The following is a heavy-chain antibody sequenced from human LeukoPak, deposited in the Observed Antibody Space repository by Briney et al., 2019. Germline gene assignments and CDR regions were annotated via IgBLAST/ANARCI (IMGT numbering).Heavy chain of an antibody. V-gene: IGHV5-51*01. CDR1: GYSFTSYW. CDR2: IYPGDSDI. J-gene: IGHJ3*02. D-gene: IGHD2-21*02. Sequence: GESLKISCKGSGYSFTSYWIGWVRQMPGKGLEWMGIIYPGDSDIRYSPSFQGQVTISADKSISTAYLQWSSLKASDTAMYYCARIYCGGDCYSGAFDIWGQGTMVTVSS. CDR3: ARIYCGGDCYSGAFDI.